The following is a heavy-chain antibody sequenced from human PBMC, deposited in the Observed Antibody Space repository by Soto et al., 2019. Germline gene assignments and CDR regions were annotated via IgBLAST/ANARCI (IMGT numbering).Heavy chain of an antibody. J-gene: IGHJ5*02. V-gene: IGHV4-59*01. CDR2: IFYTGST. D-gene: IGHD5-12*01. CDR3: ARDGRGVRDGYNYWFDP. Sequence: PSETLSLTCTVSAGAISSYYWSWIRQPPGKGLKWIGYIFYTGSTNYNPSLKSRVTISLDTSNKQFSLKLSSVTAADTAVYYCARDGRGVRDGYNYWFDPLGQGTLVTVSS. CDR1: AGAISSYY.